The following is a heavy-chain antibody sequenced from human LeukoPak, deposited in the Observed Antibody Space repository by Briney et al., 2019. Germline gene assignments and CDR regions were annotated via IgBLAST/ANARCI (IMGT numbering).Heavy chain of an antibody. CDR1: GFTVSSNY. Sequence: PGGSLRLSFAASGFTVSSNYMSWVRQAPVKGLEWLSAIGEEKSGSWTKSADSVKGRFTISRDNSENTLYLQMDSLTVEDTAVYYCAKAGVISGWDYWGQGVLVTVSS. CDR3: AKAGVISGWDY. J-gene: IGHJ4*02. V-gene: IGHV3-53*01. D-gene: IGHD3-3*02. CDR2: IGEEKSGSWT.